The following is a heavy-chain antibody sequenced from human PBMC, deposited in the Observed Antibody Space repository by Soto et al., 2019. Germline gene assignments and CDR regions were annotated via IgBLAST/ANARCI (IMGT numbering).Heavy chain of an antibody. Sequence: ASVKVSCKASGYTFTRYTMNWVRQAPGQRLEWMGWINPDNGNTKSSQKFQDRVIITRDTSASTAYVDLSSLRSEDTAVYYCARGIATGQLDPWGQGTLVTVSS. J-gene: IGHJ5*02. V-gene: IGHV1-3*01. CDR3: ARGIATGQLDP. D-gene: IGHD2-15*01. CDR2: INPDNGNT. CDR1: GYTFTRYT.